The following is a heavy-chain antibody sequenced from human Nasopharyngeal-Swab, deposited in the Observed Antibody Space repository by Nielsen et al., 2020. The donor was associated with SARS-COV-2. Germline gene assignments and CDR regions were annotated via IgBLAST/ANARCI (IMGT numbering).Heavy chain of an antibody. J-gene: IGHJ3*02. Sequence: LRQASGHGSGWMGWMNPNSGNTGYAQKFQGRVTMTRNTSISTAYMELSSLRSEDTAVYYCARAVEFCSSTSCYSSAFDIWGQGTMVTVSS. CDR3: ARAVEFCSSTSCYSSAFDI. V-gene: IGHV1-8*01. D-gene: IGHD2-2*01. CDR2: MNPNSGNT.